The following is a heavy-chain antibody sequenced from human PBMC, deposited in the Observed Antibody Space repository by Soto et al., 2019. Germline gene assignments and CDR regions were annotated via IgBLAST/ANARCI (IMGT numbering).Heavy chain of an antibody. Sequence: GESLNISCKGSGYNFSNYLIAWVRQMPGEGLESMGVIFPADSDTRYSPSFQGQVTISVDKSINTAYLQWDSLKASDTAIYYCAKAGTVTDYYYMDVWGKGTTVTVSS. CDR3: AKAGTVTDYYYMDV. CDR1: GYNFSNYL. V-gene: IGHV5-51*01. J-gene: IGHJ6*03. D-gene: IGHD4-17*01. CDR2: IFPADSDT.